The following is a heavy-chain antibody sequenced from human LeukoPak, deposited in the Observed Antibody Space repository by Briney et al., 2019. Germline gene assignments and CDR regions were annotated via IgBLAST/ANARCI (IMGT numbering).Heavy chain of an antibody. Sequence: PSETLSLTCAVYGGSFSGYYWSWVRQPPGKGLEWLGYIHYSGSTDYTPSLKGRLTISVDTSKNQFSLTLTSVTEADTALYFCARDYGGKLDYWGHGTLVSVSS. CDR3: ARDYGGKLDY. CDR2: IHYSGST. V-gene: IGHV4-34*11. CDR1: GGSFSGYY. D-gene: IGHD3-10*01. J-gene: IGHJ4*01.